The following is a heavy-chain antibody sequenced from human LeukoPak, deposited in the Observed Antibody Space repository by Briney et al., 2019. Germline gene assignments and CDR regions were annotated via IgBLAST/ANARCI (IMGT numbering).Heavy chain of an antibody. J-gene: IGHJ4*02. CDR1: GFTFSSYA. V-gene: IGHV3-30-3*01. Sequence: GRSLRLSCAASGFTFSSYAMHWVRQAPGKGLEWVAVISYDGSNKYYADSVKGRFTISRDNSKNTLYLQMNSLRAEDTAVYYCARVWNYDSSGYGYFDYWGQGTLVTVSS. CDR2: ISYDGSNK. D-gene: IGHD3-22*01. CDR3: ARVWNYDSSGYGYFDY.